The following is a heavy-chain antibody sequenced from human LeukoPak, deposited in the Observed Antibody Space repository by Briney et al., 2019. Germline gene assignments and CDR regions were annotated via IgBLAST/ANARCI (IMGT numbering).Heavy chain of an antibody. CDR2: INWNGDRI. V-gene: IGHV3-20*04. D-gene: IGHD3-22*01. J-gene: IGHJ4*02. CDR1: GFTFDDYG. Sequence: GGSLRLSCAASGFTFDDYGMNWVRQAPGKGLEWVSGINWNGDRIDYADSVKGRFTISRDNAKNSQYLQMNSLRAEDTALYYCARSGFHYDGSGYYYVYWGQGTLVIVSS. CDR3: ARSGFHYDGSGYYYVY.